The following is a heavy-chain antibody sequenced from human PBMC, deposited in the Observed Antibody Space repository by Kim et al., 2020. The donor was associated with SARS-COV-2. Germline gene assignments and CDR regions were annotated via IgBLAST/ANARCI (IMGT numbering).Heavy chain of an antibody. CDR3: AKEFRGSYFDAFDI. CDR2: ISYDGSNK. J-gene: IGHJ3*02. V-gene: IGHV3-30*18. Sequence: GGSLRLSCAASGFTFSSYGMHWVRQAPGKGLEWVAVISYDGSNKYYADSVKGRFTISRDNSKNTLYLQMNSLRAEDTAVYYCAKEFRGSYFDAFDIWGQGTMVTVSS. D-gene: IGHD1-26*01. CDR1: GFTFSSYG.